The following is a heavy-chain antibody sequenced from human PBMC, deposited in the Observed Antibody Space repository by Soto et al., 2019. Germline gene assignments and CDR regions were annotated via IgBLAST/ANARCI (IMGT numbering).Heavy chain of an antibody. Sequence: QVQLQESGPGLVKPSQTLSLTCTVSGGSISSGTYYWTWIRQRPGKGLEWIGFIYYSGRTYYNPSLKSRTTISRDTSENPFSLRLSSVTAADTAVYYCARDSDLCTGGSCYGNFDFWGQGTLVTVSS. J-gene: IGHJ4*02. CDR2: IYYSGRT. CDR3: ARDSDLCTGGSCYGNFDF. CDR1: GGSISSGTYY. D-gene: IGHD2-15*01. V-gene: IGHV4-31*03.